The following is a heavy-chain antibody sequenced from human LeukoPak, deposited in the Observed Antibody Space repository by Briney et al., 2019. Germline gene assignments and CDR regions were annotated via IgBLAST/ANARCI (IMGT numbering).Heavy chain of an antibody. J-gene: IGHJ4*02. CDR1: GFTFSSYA. Sequence: GGSLRLSCAASGFTFSSYAMHWVRQAPGKGLEWVAVISYDGSNKYYADSVKGRFTISRDNSKNTLYLQMNSLRAEDTAVYYCARVGGQLWFGGHLDYWGQGTLVTVSS. CDR2: ISYDGSNK. D-gene: IGHD3-10*01. CDR3: ARVGGQLWFGGHLDY. V-gene: IGHV3-30*14.